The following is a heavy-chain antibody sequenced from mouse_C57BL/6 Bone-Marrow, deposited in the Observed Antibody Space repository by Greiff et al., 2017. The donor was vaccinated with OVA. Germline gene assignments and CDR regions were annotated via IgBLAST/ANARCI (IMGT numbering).Heavy chain of an antibody. D-gene: IGHD2-12*01. CDR1: GYTFTSYW. Sequence: QVQLQQPGAELVRPGSSVKLSCKASGYTFTSYWMDWVKQRPGQGLEWIGNIYPSDSETHYNQKFKDKATLTVDKSSSTAYMQLSSLTSEDSAVYYCVRWGGDTRAYAMDYWGQGTSVTVSS. CDR2: IYPSDSET. CDR3: VRWGGDTRAYAMDY. J-gene: IGHJ4*01. V-gene: IGHV1-61*01.